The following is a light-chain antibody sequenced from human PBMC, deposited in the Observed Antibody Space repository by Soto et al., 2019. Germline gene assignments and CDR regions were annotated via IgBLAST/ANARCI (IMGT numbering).Light chain of an antibody. J-gene: IGLJ3*02. CDR3: TSYSGVNQVL. CDR2: QVN. CDR1: SSDVGNYNY. Sequence: TQPPSASGSPGQSVTISCTGTSSDVGNYNYVSWYQQHPGKAPRLMIYQVNKRPSGVPDRFSGSKSGNTASLTVSGLQAEDEADYYCTSYSGVNQVLFGGGTKLTVL. V-gene: IGLV2-8*01.